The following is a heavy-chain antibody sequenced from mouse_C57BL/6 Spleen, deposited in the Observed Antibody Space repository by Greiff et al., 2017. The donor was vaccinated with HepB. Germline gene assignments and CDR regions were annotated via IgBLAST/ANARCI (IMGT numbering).Heavy chain of an antibody. CDR2: ISGGGGNT. V-gene: IGHV5-9*01. D-gene: IGHD1-1*01. CDR1: GFTFSSYT. Sequence: EVKLVESGGGLVKPGGSLKLSCAASGFTFSSYTMSWVRQTPEKRLEWVATISGGGGNTYYPDSVKGRFTISRDNAKNTLYLQMSSLRSEDTALYYCARQGYGSSLYYFDYWGQGTTLTVSS. CDR3: ARQGYGSSLYYFDY. J-gene: IGHJ2*01.